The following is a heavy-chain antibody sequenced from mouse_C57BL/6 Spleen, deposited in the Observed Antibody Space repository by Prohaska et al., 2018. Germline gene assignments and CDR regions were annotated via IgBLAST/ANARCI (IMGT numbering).Heavy chain of an antibody. V-gene: IGHV6-3*01. CDR3: TAPAGSSDY. CDR1: GFTFSNYW. J-gene: IGHJ2*01. CDR2: IRLKSDNYET. D-gene: IGHD1-3*01. Sequence: EVKLEESGGGLVQPGGSMKLSCVASGFTFSNYWMNWVRQYPEKGLEWVAQIRLKSDNYETHYAESVKGRFTISRDDSKSSVYLQMNNLRAEDTGIYYCTAPAGSSDYWGQGTTLTVSS.